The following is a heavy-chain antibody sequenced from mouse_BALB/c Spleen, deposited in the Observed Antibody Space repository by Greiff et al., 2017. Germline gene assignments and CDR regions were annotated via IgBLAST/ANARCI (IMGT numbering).Heavy chain of an antibody. CDR2: ISSGSSTI. V-gene: IGHV5-17*02. CDR3: ARSDRYDGDWYFDV. J-gene: IGHJ1*01. Sequence: EVKLVESGGGLVQPGGSRKLSCAASGFTFSSFGMHWVRQAPEKGLEWVAYISSGSSTIYYADTVKGRFTISRDNPKNTLFLQMTSLRSEDTAMYYCARSDRYDGDWYFDVWGAGTTVTVSS. CDR1: GFTFSSFG. D-gene: IGHD2-14*01.